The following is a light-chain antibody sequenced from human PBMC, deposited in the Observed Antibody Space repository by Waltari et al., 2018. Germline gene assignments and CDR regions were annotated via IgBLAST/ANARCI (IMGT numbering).Light chain of an antibody. V-gene: IGLV8-61*01. CDR3: SLYMGSGIWV. J-gene: IGLJ3*02. CDR1: SGSLSTTSY. Sequence: QTVVTQEPSLSVSPGGTVTLTCALSSGSLSTTSYATWYQQTPGQAHHPLVYKATTRSSGVPDRFAGSILGNKAALTITGAQADDESDYYCSLYMGSGIWVFGGGTKLTVL. CDR2: KAT.